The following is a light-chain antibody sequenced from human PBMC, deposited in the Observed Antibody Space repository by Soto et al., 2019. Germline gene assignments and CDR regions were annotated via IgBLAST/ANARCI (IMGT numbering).Light chain of an antibody. CDR3: IQSNTYYS. Sequence: VERVTSSLRAGQSMSGWLAWYQQKPGKAPKLLIYDASNLESGVPSRFGGSGSGTEFTLPSSSLQPVDFATDYCIQSNTYYSLGQGTKVDI. CDR2: DAS. CDR1: QSMSGW. J-gene: IGKJ2*03. V-gene: IGKV1-5*01.